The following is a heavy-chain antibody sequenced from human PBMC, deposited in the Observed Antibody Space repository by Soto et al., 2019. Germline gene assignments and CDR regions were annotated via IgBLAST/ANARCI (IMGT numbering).Heavy chain of an antibody. Sequence: SGPTLVNPTQTLTLTCTFSGFSLSTSGMCVNWIRQPPGKALEWLARIDWDDDKYYSTSLKTRLTISKDTSKNQVVLTMTNMDPVDTATYYCARMQMTVDGTPNAFNIWGQGTMVTVSS. D-gene: IGHD1-1*01. J-gene: IGHJ3*02. CDR1: GFSLSTSGMC. V-gene: IGHV2-70*11. CDR3: ARMQMTVDGTPNAFNI. CDR2: IDWDDDK.